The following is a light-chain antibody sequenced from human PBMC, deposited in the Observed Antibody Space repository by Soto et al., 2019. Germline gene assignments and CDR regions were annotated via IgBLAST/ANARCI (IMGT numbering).Light chain of an antibody. V-gene: IGKV1-27*01. J-gene: IGKJ5*01. Sequence: DIQMTQSPASLSASVGDRVTITCRASQGISNYLAWYQRKPGKVPKLLIYAASTLQSGVPSRFSGSGSGTDFTLTITSLQPEDVATYYCQKYSSVITFGQGTRLEIK. CDR2: AAS. CDR3: QKYSSVIT. CDR1: QGISNY.